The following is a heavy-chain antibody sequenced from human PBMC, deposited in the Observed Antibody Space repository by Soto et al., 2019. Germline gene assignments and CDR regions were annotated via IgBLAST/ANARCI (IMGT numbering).Heavy chain of an antibody. V-gene: IGHV3-30*18. J-gene: IGHJ1*01. CDR3: AKDLGRWYIYFQN. CDR2: ISYDGSNK. D-gene: IGHD6-13*01. CDR1: GFTFRSYG. Sequence: QVQLVESGGGVVQPGRSLRLSCAASGFTFRSYGMEWVRQAPGKGLEWVAVISYDGSNKYYADSVKGRFTISRDNSKNTLYLQMNSLRAEDTAVYYCAKDLGRWYIYFQNWGQGTLVTVSS.